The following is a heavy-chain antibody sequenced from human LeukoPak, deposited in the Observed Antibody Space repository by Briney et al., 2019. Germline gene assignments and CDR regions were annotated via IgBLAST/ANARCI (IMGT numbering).Heavy chain of an antibody. D-gene: IGHD3-10*01. V-gene: IGHV3-21*04. J-gene: IGHJ4*02. Sequence: AGGSLRLSCAASGFTFSSYSMNWVRQAPGKGLEWVSSISSSSSYIYYADSVKGRFTISRDNAKNPLYLQMNSLRAEDTAVYYCARDGGSGNYFIDYWGQGTLVTVSS. CDR1: GFTFSSYS. CDR2: ISSSSSYI. CDR3: ARDGGSGNYFIDY.